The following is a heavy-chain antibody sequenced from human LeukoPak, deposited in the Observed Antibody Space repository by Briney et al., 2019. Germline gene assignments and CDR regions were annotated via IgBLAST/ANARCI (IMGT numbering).Heavy chain of an antibody. Sequence: GGSLRLSCAASGFTFSSYSMNWVRQAPGKGLEWVSSIGSSSSYIYYADSVKGRFTISRDNAKNSLYLQMNSLRAEDTAVYYCARGRGYYYDSSDYWGQGTLVTVCS. CDR2: IGSSSSYI. V-gene: IGHV3-21*01. D-gene: IGHD3-22*01. CDR3: ARGRGYYYDSSDY. J-gene: IGHJ4*02. CDR1: GFTFSSYS.